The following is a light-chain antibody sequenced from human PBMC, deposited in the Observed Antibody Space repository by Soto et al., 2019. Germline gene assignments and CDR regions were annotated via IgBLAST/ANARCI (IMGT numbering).Light chain of an antibody. V-gene: IGKV3D-20*02. J-gene: IGKJ5*01. CDR2: GAS. CDR1: QSVSSNN. CDR3: QQSSNWPPEIT. Sequence: EIVLTQSPGTLSLSPGERATLSCRASQSVSSNNLDWYQQRPGQAPRVVIYGASTRATGIPDRFSGSGSGTDFILTISSLEPEDVAVYYCQQSSNWPPEITFGQGTRLEIK.